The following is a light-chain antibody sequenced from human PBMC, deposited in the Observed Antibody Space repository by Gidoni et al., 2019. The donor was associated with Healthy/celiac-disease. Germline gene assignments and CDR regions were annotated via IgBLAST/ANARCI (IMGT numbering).Light chain of an antibody. CDR1: QSVSSN. J-gene: IGKJ4*01. CDR2: GAS. CDR3: QQYNNWLSLT. V-gene: IGKV3-15*01. Sequence: IGMTKSPATLSVSPGERATLSCRASQSVSSNLAWYQQKPGQAPRLLIYGASTRATGIPARFSGSGSGTEFTLTISSLQSEDFAVYYCQQYNNWLSLTFGGGTKVEIK.